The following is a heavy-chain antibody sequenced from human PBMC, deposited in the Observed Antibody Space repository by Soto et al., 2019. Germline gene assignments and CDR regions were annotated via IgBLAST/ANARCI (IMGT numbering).Heavy chain of an antibody. CDR1: GGSISSYY. CDR3: SARVLLLQQLTANYYYYMDV. D-gene: IGHD3-10*01. Sequence: SETLSLTCTVSGGSISSYYWSWIRQPPGQGLEWIGYIYYSGSTNYNPSLKSRVTISVDTSKNQFSLKLSSVTAADTAVYYYSARVLLLQQLTANYYYYMDVWGKGTTVTVSS. V-gene: IGHV4-59*01. J-gene: IGHJ6*03. CDR2: IYYSGST.